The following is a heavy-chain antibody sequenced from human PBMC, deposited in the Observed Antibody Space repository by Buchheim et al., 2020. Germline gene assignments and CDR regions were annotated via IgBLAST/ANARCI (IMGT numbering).Heavy chain of an antibody. CDR2: IIPILGIA. D-gene: IGHD6-13*01. CDR3: ARDPLSIAAAGTVWFDP. Sequence: QVQLVQSGAEVKKPGSSVKVSCKASGGTFSSYTISWVRQAPGQGLEWMGRIIPILGIANYAQKFQGRVTITADKSTSTAYMELSSLRSEDTAVYYCARDPLSIAAAGTVWFDPWGQGTL. J-gene: IGHJ5*02. V-gene: IGHV1-69*08. CDR1: GGTFSSYT.